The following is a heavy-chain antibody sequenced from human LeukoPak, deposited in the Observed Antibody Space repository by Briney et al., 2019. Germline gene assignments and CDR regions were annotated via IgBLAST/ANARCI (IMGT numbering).Heavy chain of an antibody. V-gene: IGHV3-30-3*01. D-gene: IGHD3-22*01. J-gene: IGHJ4*02. CDR3: ARDRYYYDSSGYPDY. CDR2: ISYDGSNK. Sequence: SGRSLRLSCAASGFTFSSYAMYWVRQAPGKGLEWVAVISYDGSNKYYADSVKGRFTISRDNSKNTLYLQMNSLRAEDTAVYYCARDRYYYDSSGYPDYWGQGTLVTVSS. CDR1: GFTFSSYA.